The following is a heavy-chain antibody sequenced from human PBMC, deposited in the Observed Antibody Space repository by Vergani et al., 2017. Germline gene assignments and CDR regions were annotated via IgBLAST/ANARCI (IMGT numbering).Heavy chain of an antibody. J-gene: IGHJ3*02. CDR2: ISSSSSYI. Sequence: EVQLVESGGGLVKPGGSLRLSCAASGFTFSSYSMNWVRQAPGKGLEWVSSISSSSSYIYYADSVKGRFTIPRDNAKYSLYLQMNRLRAEDTAVYYCARASVEIATIAAFDIWGQGTMVTVSS. D-gene: IGHD5-24*01. CDR1: GFTFSSYS. V-gene: IGHV3-21*01. CDR3: ARASVEIATIAAFDI.